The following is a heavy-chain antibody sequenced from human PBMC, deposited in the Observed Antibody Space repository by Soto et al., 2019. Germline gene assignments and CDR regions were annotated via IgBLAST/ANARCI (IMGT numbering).Heavy chain of an antibody. CDR1: GDTFTSYY. CDR2: INPNGGST. V-gene: IGHV1-46*01. CDR3: ARSSGGNFGIIIEGSNWFDP. D-gene: IGHD3-3*01. Sequence: ASVKVSCKAPGDTFTSYYLNWVRQAPGQGLEWMGVINPNGGSTKYAQKFQGRITMTRDTSRSAVYMELSSLRSEDTAVYYCARSSGGNFGIIIEGSNWFDPWGQGTLVTVSS. J-gene: IGHJ5*02.